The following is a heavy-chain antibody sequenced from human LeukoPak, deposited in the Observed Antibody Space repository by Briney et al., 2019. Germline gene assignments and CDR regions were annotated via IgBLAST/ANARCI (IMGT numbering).Heavy chain of an antibody. Sequence: GGSLRLSCAASGFTFSSYSMNWVRHAPGKGLEWVSSISSSSSYIYYADSVKGRFTISRDNAKNSLYLQMNSLRAEDTAVYYCARDPIVVVTAALFDYWGQGTLVTVSS. CDR3: ARDPIVVVTAALFDY. CDR2: ISSSSSYI. J-gene: IGHJ4*02. CDR1: GFTFSSYS. V-gene: IGHV3-21*01. D-gene: IGHD2-21*02.